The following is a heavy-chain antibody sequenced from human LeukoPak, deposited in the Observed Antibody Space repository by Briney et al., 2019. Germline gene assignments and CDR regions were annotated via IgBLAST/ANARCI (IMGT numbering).Heavy chain of an antibody. Sequence: SETLSLTCAVSGGSFSGYYWSWIRQPPGKGLEWIGEINHSGSTNYNPSLKSRVTISVDTSKNQFSLKLSSVTAADTAVYYCARGDVVVPAAMRKPFDYWGQGTLVTVSS. D-gene: IGHD2-2*01. V-gene: IGHV4-34*01. CDR3: ARGDVVVPAAMRKPFDY. J-gene: IGHJ4*02. CDR2: INHSGST. CDR1: GGSFSGYY.